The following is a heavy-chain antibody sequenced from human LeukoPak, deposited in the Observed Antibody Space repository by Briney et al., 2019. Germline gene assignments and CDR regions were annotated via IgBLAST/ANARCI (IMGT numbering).Heavy chain of an antibody. CDR2: ISYDGSNK. D-gene: IGHD3-10*01. J-gene: IGHJ4*02. CDR1: GFTFSSYW. Sequence: PGGSLRLSCAASGFTFSSYWMSWVRQAPGKGLEWVAVISYDGSNKYYADSVKGRFTISRDNSKNTLYLQMNSLRAEDTAVYYCARDPGLLWFGEYVPPSFDFDYWGQGTLVTVSS. V-gene: IGHV3-30-3*01. CDR3: ARDPGLLWFGEYVPPSFDFDY.